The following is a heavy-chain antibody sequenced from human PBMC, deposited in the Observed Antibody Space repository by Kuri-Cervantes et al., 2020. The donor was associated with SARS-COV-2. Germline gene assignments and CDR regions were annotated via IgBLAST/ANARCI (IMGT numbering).Heavy chain of an antibody. V-gene: IGHV2-70*11. CDR1: GFSLSTSGMC. CDR3: ARNRQGIADDY. D-gene: IGHD6-13*01. J-gene: IGHJ4*02. Sequence: SGPTLVNPKPTLTLTCTFSGFSLSTSGMCVAWILQPPGKSLEWLARIDWDDYKYYHTSLKTRLTISKDTSKHQVVLTMTNMDPVDKATYYCARNRQGIADDYWGQGTLVTVSS. CDR2: IDWDDYK.